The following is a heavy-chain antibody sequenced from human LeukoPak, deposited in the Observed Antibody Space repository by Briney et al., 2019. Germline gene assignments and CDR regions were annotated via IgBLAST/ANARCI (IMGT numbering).Heavy chain of an antibody. J-gene: IGHJ4*02. Sequence: GGSLRLSCAASGFTFSSYGMHWVRQAPGKGLEWVAVISHDGSNKYYADSVKGRFTISRDNSKNTLYLQMNSLRAEDTAVYYCAKDSEALLWFGELPPLDYWGQGTLVTVSS. D-gene: IGHD3-10*01. CDR2: ISHDGSNK. CDR1: GFTFSSYG. CDR3: AKDSEALLWFGELPPLDY. V-gene: IGHV3-30*18.